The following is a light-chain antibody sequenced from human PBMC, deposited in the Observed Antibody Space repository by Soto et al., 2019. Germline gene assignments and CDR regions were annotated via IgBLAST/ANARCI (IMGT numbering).Light chain of an antibody. CDR1: QSLLHSNGYKF. V-gene: IGKV2-28*01. J-gene: IGKJ1*01. Sequence: DIVMTQSPLSLPVMPGEPASISCRSSQSLLHSNGYKFLDWYLQRPGQSPQLLIYLASNQSSGVPDRFSGSGSGTDFTLKISRVEAEDVGVYYCMQALQSPRTFGQGTKVEIK. CDR3: MQALQSPRT. CDR2: LAS.